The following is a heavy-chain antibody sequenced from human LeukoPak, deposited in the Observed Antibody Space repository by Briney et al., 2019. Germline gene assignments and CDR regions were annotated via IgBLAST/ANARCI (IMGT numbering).Heavy chain of an antibody. D-gene: IGHD3-10*01. CDR2: ITYDGYYK. CDR1: GFTFTNYG. V-gene: IGHV3-30*03. J-gene: IGHJ4*02. CDR3: ARDLSPVVRASPMGC. Sequence: GGSLRLSCAASGFTFTNYGMHWVRQAPREGLEWVALITYDGYYKYYSDSVKGRFTISSDTSKNTLYLQMNSLRAEDTAVYYCARDLSPVVRASPMGCWGQGTPVTVSS.